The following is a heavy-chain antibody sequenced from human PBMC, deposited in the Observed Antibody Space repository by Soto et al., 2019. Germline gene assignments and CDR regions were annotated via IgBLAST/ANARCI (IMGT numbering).Heavy chain of an antibody. Sequence: QVQLVQSGAEVKKPGASVKVSCKASGYTFTSYGISWVRQAPGQGLEWMGWISAYNGNTNYAQKLQGRVTMTTDTSTSQAYLELRSLRSDDTAVYFCARVSYYDSHGYYYDAFDTWGQGTMVTVSS. CDR2: ISAYNGNT. CDR3: ARVSYYDSHGYYYDAFDT. D-gene: IGHD3-22*01. J-gene: IGHJ3*02. V-gene: IGHV1-18*04. CDR1: GYTFTSYG.